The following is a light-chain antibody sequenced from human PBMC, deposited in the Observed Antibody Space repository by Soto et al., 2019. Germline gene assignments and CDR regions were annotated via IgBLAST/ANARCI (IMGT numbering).Light chain of an antibody. V-gene: IGLV2-8*01. J-gene: IGLJ1*01. CDR3: SSYAGSLYV. Sequence: QSVLTQPPSASGSPGQSVTISCTGTSSDVGGYNYVSWYQQHPSKAPKLMIYEVSKRPSGVPDRFSGSKSGNTASLTVSGLQAEDEADYYCSSYAGSLYVFGTGTKLTVL. CDR1: SSDVGGYNY. CDR2: EVS.